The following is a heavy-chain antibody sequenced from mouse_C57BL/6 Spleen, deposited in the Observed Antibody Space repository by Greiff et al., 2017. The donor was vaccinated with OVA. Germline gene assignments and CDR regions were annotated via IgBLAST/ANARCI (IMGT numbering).Heavy chain of an antibody. D-gene: IGHD3-2*01. V-gene: IGHV14-4*01. CDR1: GFNIKDDY. CDR2: IDPENGDT. J-gene: IGHJ4*01. CDR3: TRGDKNAMDY. Sequence: EVQLQQSGAELVRPGASVKLSCTASGFNIKDDYMHWVKQRPEQGLEWIGWIDPENGDTEYASKFQGKATITADTSSNTAYLQLSSLTSEDTAVYYCTRGDKNAMDYWGQGTSVTVSS.